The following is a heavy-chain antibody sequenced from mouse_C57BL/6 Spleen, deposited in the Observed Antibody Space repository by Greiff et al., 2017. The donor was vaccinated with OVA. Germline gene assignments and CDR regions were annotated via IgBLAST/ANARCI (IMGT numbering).Heavy chain of an antibody. Sequence: VQLQQPGAELVKPGASVKMSCKASGYTFTSYWITWVKQRPGQGLEWIGDIYPGSGSTNYNEKFKSKATLTVDTSSSTAYMQHSSLTSEGSTVYYCARAEFDYWGQGTTLTVSS. J-gene: IGHJ2*01. V-gene: IGHV1-55*01. CDR1: GYTFTSYW. CDR2: IYPGSGST. CDR3: ARAEFDY.